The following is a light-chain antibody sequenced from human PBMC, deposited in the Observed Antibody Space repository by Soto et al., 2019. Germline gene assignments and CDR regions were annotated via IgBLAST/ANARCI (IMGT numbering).Light chain of an antibody. J-gene: IGKJ2*01. CDR1: QSVSSH. CDR3: QQRSNWPPGYT. Sequence: ELVLTQSPATLSLSPGERATLSCRASQSVSSHLAWYQQKPGQAPRLLMYDTFNRATGIQARFNGSGSGTDFTLTISSLEPQDFAVYYCQQRSNWPPGYTFGQGTKLEIK. CDR2: DTF. V-gene: IGKV3-11*01.